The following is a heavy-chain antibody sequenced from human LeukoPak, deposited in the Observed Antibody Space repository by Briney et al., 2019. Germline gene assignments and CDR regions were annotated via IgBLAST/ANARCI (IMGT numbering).Heavy chain of an antibody. CDR2: ISSSGSTI. J-gene: IGHJ4*02. CDR3: ARDTGYSGFDY. D-gene: IGHD3-10*01. CDR1: GFTFSSYE. V-gene: IGHV3-48*03. Sequence: GGSLRLSCAASGFTFSSYEMNWVRQAPGKGLEWVSYISSSGSTIFHADSVKGRITISRDNAKSSLYLQMKSLRAEDTAVYYCARDTGYSGFDYWGQGTLVTVSS.